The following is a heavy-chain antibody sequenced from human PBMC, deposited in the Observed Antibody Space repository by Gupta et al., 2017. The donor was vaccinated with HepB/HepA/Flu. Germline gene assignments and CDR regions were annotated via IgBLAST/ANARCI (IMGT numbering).Heavy chain of an antibody. J-gene: IGHJ4*02. CDR2: IWYDGSNK. V-gene: IGHV3-33*01. CDR3: AREGCSGGSCYPYYFDY. CDR1: GFPFSSYG. D-gene: IGHD2-15*01. Sequence: QVQLVESGGGVVQPGRSLRLSCAASGFPFSSYGMHWVRQAPGKGLEWVAVIWYDGSNKYYADSVKVRFTISRDNSKNTLYLQMNSLRAEDTAVYYCAREGCSGGSCYPYYFDYWGQGTLVTVSS.